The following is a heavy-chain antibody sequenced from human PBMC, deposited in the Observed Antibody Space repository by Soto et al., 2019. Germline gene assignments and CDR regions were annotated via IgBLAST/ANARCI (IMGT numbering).Heavy chain of an antibody. Sequence: QVQLQESGPGLVKPSQTLSLTCTVSGGSISSGGYYWSWIRQHPGKGLEWIGYVHYSGSTYYNPSVKSRLTISMDTCNNQFSLRLTSVTAADTAVYYCARPTGNRFDSWGQGSLVTVSS. V-gene: IGHV4-31*03. J-gene: IGHJ4*02. CDR1: GGSISSGGYY. CDR2: VHYSGST. D-gene: IGHD1-1*01. CDR3: ARPTGNRFDS.